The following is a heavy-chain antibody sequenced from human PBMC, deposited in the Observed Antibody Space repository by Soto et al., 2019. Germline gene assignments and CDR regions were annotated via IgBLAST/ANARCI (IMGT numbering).Heavy chain of an antibody. Sequence: KLSETLSLTCTVSGGSISSYYWSWIRQPPGKGLEWIGYIYYSGSTNYNPSLKSRVTISVDTSKNQFSLKLSSVTAADTAVYYCARVVAVAGLNWFDPWGQGTLVTVSS. V-gene: IGHV4-59*01. CDR1: GGSISSYY. D-gene: IGHD6-19*01. CDR3: ARVVAVAGLNWFDP. J-gene: IGHJ5*02. CDR2: IYYSGST.